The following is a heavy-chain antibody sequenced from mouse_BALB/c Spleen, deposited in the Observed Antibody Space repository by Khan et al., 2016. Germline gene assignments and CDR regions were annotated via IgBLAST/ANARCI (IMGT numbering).Heavy chain of an antibody. D-gene: IGHD2-14*01. Sequence: QVQLKQSGAELVRPGVSVKISCKGSGYTFTDYAMHWVKQSHAKSLEWIGVISTYYGDASYNQKFKGKATMTVDKSSSTAYMELARLTSEDSAIYYCARLYDGLYYAMDYWGQGTSVTVSS. CDR1: GYTFTDYA. V-gene: IGHV1S137*01. CDR2: ISTYYGDA. CDR3: ARLYDGLYYAMDY. J-gene: IGHJ4*01.